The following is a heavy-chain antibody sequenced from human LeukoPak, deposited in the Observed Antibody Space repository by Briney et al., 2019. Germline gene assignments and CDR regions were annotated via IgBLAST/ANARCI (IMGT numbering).Heavy chain of an antibody. CDR3: AREGMVTDY. D-gene: IGHD5-18*01. Sequence: SETLSLTCAVYGGSFSGYYWSCIRQPPGKGLEWIGEINHSGSTNYNPSLKSRVTISVNTSKNQFSLKLCSVTAADTAVYYCAREGMVTDYWGQGTLVTVSS. CDR1: GGSFSGYY. CDR2: INHSGST. V-gene: IGHV4-34*01. J-gene: IGHJ4*02.